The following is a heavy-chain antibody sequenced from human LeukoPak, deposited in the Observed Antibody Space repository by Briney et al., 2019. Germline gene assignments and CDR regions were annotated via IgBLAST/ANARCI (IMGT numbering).Heavy chain of an antibody. CDR1: GFTFSSYA. D-gene: IGHD1-26*01. CDR2: VSTDGSNK. V-gene: IGHV3-30-3*01. CDR3: ARGGPGGSYHKRPY. Sequence: GGSLRLSCAASGFTFSSYAMHWVRQPPGKGLEWVAVVSTDGSNKFYADSVRGRFTISRDNSRNTVYLQINSLRPEDTAVYYCARGGPGGSYHKRPYWGQGTLVTVSS. J-gene: IGHJ4*02.